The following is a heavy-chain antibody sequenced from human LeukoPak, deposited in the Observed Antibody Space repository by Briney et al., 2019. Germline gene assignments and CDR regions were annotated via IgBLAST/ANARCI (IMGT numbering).Heavy chain of an antibody. CDR2: FHNSGTS. Sequence: SETLSLTCTVSDDSISDYYRGWIRQPSGKGLEWIGYFHNSGTSTYNPSLKSRVTISADTSKNQFSLKLNSLTTADTAVYYCTRGAGWLIDYWGQGILVTVSS. D-gene: IGHD3-16*01. V-gene: IGHV4-59*01. CDR1: DDSISDYY. J-gene: IGHJ4*02. CDR3: TRGAGWLIDY.